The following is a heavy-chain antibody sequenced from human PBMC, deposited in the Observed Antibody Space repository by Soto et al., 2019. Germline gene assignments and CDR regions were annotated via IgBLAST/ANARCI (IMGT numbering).Heavy chain of an antibody. V-gene: IGHV1-2*04. CDR2: INPNTGDT. D-gene: IGHD2-15*01. CDR3: VREGGTLGLSSVVLVPTQAYHYLGMDV. CDR1: GYAFTAYF. J-gene: IGHJ6*01. Sequence: QLQLVQSGAEVKKPGASVKVSCKASGYAFTAYFIHWVRQAPGQGPEWMGWINPNTGDTNYAQKFQGWVSMTRDTSISTVYLELSRLKSDDTAVFYCVREGGTLGLSSVVLVPTQAYHYLGMDVW.